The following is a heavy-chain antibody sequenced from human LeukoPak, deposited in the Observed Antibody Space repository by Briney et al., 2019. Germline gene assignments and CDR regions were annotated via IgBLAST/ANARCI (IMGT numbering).Heavy chain of an antibody. V-gene: IGHV1-8*01. J-gene: IGHJ4*02. D-gene: IGHD2-2*01. Sequence: ASVKVSRKASGYTFTSYDINRVRQATGQGLEWMGWMNPNSGNTDYAQKFQGRVTITRNTSISTAYMELSSLRSEDTAVYYCARAPAPAAPFDYWGQGTLVTVSS. CDR3: ARAPAPAAPFDY. CDR2: MNPNSGNT. CDR1: GYTFTSYD.